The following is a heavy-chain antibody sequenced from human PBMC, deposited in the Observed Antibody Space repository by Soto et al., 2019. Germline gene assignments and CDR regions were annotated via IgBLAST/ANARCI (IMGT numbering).Heavy chain of an antibody. CDR2: ISGNGGST. D-gene: IGHD2-2*01. Sequence: GGSLRLSCAASGFTFSNYATSWVRQAPGKGLEWVSTISGNGGSTYYADSVKGRFTISRDNSKNMLFLQINSLRDDDSAVYYCAKRPASIFTWDYWGQGTLVAVSS. J-gene: IGHJ4*02. CDR1: GFTFSNYA. CDR3: AKRPASIFTWDY. V-gene: IGHV3-23*01.